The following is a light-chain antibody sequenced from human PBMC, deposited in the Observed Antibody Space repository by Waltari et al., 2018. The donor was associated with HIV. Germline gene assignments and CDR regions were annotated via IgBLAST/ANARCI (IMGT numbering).Light chain of an antibody. V-gene: IGLV2-14*03. CDR3: SSYTSSISLV. Sequence: QSALTQPASVSGSPGQSITISCTGTNNDVGTYNYVSWYQQHPGKAPKLMIYDVPDRPSGVSDRFSGSKSGNTASLTISGLQAEDEADYYCSSYTSSISLVFGGGTKVTVL. CDR1: NNDVGTYNY. J-gene: IGLJ3*02. CDR2: DVP.